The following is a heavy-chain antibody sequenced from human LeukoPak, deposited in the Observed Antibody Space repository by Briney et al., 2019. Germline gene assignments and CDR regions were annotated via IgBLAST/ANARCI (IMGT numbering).Heavy chain of an antibody. CDR2: IYYSGST. CDR3: ARGLGQWLVRSAWFDP. V-gene: IGHV4-39*07. D-gene: IGHD6-19*01. Sequence: PSQTLSLTCTVSGGSISSGSYYWGWIRQPPGKGLEWIGSIYYSGSTYYNPSLKSRVTISVDTSKNQFSLKLSSVTAADTAVYYCARGLGQWLVRSAWFDPWGQGTLVTVSS. CDR1: GGSISSGSYY. J-gene: IGHJ5*02.